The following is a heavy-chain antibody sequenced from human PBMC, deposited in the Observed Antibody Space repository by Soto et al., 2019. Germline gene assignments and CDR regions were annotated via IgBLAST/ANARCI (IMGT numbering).Heavy chain of an antibody. CDR2: MNPNSGNT. CDR3: ARGLSGMTFGGYYYYYYYGMDV. D-gene: IGHD1-26*01. Sequence: ASVKVSCKASGYTFTSYDVNWVRQATGQGLEWMGWMNPNSGNTGYAQKFQGRVTMTRNTSISTAYMELSSLRSEDTAVYYCARGLSGMTFGGYYYYYYYGMDVWGQGTTVTVSS. CDR1: GYTFTSYD. V-gene: IGHV1-8*01. J-gene: IGHJ6*02.